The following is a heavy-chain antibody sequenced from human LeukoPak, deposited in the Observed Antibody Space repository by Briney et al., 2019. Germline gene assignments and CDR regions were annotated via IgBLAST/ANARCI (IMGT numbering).Heavy chain of an antibody. Sequence: GGSLRLSCAASGFSFSSSAMHWVRQAPGKGLEWVAFIRYGGSDKSYADSVKGRFTISRDNSKNSLYLQMDSLRTEDTAMYYCAKDLGTSPTPRGYFDYWGQGTLVTVSS. CDR3: AKDLGTSPTPRGYFDY. CDR2: IRYGGSDK. J-gene: IGHJ4*02. D-gene: IGHD7-27*01. V-gene: IGHV3-30*02. CDR1: GFSFSSSA.